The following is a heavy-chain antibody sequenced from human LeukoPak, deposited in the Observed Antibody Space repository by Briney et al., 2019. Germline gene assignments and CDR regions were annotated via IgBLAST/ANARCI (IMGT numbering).Heavy chain of an antibody. CDR2: IYHTGST. D-gene: IGHD7-27*01. CDR3: ASRKLGNDY. J-gene: IGHJ4*02. CDR1: GGSISSDQ. Sequence: SETLSLTCTVSGGSISSDQWSWIRQSPGKGLEWIGYIYHTGSTSYSPSLKSRVTISADTSQNQFSLKLSSVTAADTAVYYCASRKLGNDYWGQGTLVTVSS. V-gene: IGHV4-59*01.